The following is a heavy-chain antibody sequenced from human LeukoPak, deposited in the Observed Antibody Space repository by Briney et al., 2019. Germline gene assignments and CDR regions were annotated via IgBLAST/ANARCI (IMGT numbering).Heavy chain of an antibody. J-gene: IGHJ4*02. CDR2: ITGSGGTT. V-gene: IGHV3-23*01. CDR1: GFTFSSYG. CDR3: AKIQGYFDY. Sequence: GGSLSLSCAASGFTFSSYGMSWVRQAPGKGPQWVSAITGSGGTTYYADSVKGRFTISRDNSKNTLYLQMNSLRAEDTAVYYCAKIQGYFDYWGQGNLVTVSS.